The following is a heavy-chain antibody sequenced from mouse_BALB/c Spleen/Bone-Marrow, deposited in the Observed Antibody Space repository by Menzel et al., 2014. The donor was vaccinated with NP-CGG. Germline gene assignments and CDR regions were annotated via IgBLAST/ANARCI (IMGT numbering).Heavy chain of an antibody. CDR2: INPYNGAT. D-gene: IGHD2-1*01. CDR1: GYSFTAYY. CDR3: ARKGNYGWFAY. Sequence: VQLKESGPELVKPGASVKISCKASGYSFTAYYIHWVKQSHVKSLEWIGRINPYNGATSYNQNFKDKASLTVDKSSSTAYMELHILTSEDSAVYYCARKGNYGWFAYWGQGTLVTVSA. J-gene: IGHJ3*01. V-gene: IGHV1-31*01.